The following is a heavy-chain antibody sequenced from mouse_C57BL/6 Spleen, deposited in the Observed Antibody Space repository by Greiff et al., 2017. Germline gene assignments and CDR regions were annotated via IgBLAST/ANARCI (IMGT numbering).Heavy chain of an antibody. V-gene: IGHV1-18*01. CDR1: GYTFTDYN. CDR2: INPNNGGT. J-gene: IGHJ4*01. Sequence: VQLQQSGPELVKPGASVKIPCKASGYTFTDYNMDWVKQSHGKSLEWIGDINPNNGGTIYNQKFKGKATLTVYKSSSTAYMELRSLTSEDTAVYYCARKSSYYAMDYWGQGTSVTVSS. CDR3: ARKSSYYAMDY.